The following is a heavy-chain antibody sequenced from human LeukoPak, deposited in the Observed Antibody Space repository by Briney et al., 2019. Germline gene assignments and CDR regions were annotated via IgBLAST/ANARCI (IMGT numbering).Heavy chain of an antibody. V-gene: IGHV3-73*01. Sequence: QPGGSLRLPCAASGFTFSGSAMHWVRQASGKGLEWVGRIRSKANSYATAYAASVKGRFTISRDDSKNTAYLQMNSLKTEDTAVYYCTRPTEGLYCSGGSCYSGEAFDIWGQGTMVTVSS. CDR3: TRPTEGLYCSGGSCYSGEAFDI. D-gene: IGHD2-15*01. J-gene: IGHJ3*02. CDR2: IRSKANSYAT. CDR1: GFTFSGSA.